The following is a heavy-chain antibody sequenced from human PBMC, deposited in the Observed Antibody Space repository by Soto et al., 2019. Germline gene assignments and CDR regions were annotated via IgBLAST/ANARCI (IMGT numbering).Heavy chain of an antibody. CDR2: ISSSSSTI. J-gene: IGHJ3*02. V-gene: IGHV3-48*01. CDR3: ARIATVTGDAFDI. CDR1: GITFSSYS. D-gene: IGHD4-17*01. Sequence: PGGSLRLSCAASGITFSSYSRNWVHQAPGKGLEWVSYISSSSSTIYYADSVKGRFTISRDNAKNSLYLQMNSLRAEDTAVYYCARIATVTGDAFDIWGQGTMVTVS.